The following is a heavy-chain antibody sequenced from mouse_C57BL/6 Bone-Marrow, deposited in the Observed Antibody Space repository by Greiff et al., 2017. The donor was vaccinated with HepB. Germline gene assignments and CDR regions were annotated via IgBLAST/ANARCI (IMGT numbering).Heavy chain of an antibody. Sequence: SGTVLARPGASVKMSCKTSGYTFTSYWMHWVKQRPGQGLEWIGAIYPGNSDTSYNQKFKGKAKLTAVTSASTAYMELSSLTNEDSAVYYCTRREGIYYYGSSYGWYFDVWGTGTTVTVSS. CDR2: IYPGNSDT. J-gene: IGHJ1*03. CDR3: TRREGIYYYGSSYGWYFDV. CDR1: GYTFTSYW. D-gene: IGHD1-1*01. V-gene: IGHV1-5*01.